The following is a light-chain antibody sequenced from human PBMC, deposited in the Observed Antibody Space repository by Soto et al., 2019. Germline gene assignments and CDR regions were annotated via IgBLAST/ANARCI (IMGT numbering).Light chain of an antibody. Sequence: QSVLTQPPSSSGSPGQPVTISCTGTSSDVGGYNYVSWYQQHPGKAPKLMIYEVSKRPSGVPDRFSGSKSGNTASLTVSGLQAEEEADDYCSSYAGSNNSYVFGNGTKVTVL. CDR1: SSDVGGYNY. V-gene: IGLV2-8*01. CDR3: SSYAGSNNSYV. CDR2: EVS. J-gene: IGLJ1*01.